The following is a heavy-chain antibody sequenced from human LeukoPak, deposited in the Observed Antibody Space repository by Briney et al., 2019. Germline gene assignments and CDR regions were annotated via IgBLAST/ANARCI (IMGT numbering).Heavy chain of an antibody. V-gene: IGHV3-33*01. Sequence: GGSLRLSCAASGFTFSSYGMHWVRQAPGKGLEWVAVIWYDGSNKYYADSVRGRFTISRDNSKNTLYLQMNSLRAEDTAVYFCVRDSGEIPNTYYYDSSGYLHYWGPGTPVTVSS. D-gene: IGHD3-22*01. CDR1: GFTFSSYG. J-gene: IGHJ4*02. CDR3: VRDSGEIPNTYYYDSSGYLHY. CDR2: IWYDGSNK.